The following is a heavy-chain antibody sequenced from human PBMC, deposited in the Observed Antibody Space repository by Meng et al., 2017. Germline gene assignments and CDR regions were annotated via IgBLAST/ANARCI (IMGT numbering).Heavy chain of an antibody. D-gene: IGHD3-22*01. Sequence: GQLVQSGAEVKKPGASVKVSCKASGYTFTGYYMHWVRQAPGQGLEWMGRINPNSGGTNYAQKFQGRVTMTRDTSISTAYMELSRLRSDDTAVYYCARALIVVANWFDPWGQGTLVTVSS. CDR3: ARALIVVANWFDP. CDR1: GYTFTGYY. CDR2: INPNSGGT. J-gene: IGHJ5*02. V-gene: IGHV1-2*06.